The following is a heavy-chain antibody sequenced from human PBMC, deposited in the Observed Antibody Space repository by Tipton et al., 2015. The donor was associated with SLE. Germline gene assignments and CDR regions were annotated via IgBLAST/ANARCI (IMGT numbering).Heavy chain of an antibody. D-gene: IGHD6-19*01. CDR1: GFTFSDYY. Sequence: SLRLSCAASGFTFSDYYMSWIRQAPGKGLEWVSYISSSSSYTNYADSVKGRFTISRDNAKNTLYLQMNSLRAEDTAVCYCARGKTGIAVAGGFRWGQGTLVTVSS. V-gene: IGHV3-11*05. CDR3: ARGKTGIAVAGGFR. J-gene: IGHJ4*02. CDR2: ISSSSSYT.